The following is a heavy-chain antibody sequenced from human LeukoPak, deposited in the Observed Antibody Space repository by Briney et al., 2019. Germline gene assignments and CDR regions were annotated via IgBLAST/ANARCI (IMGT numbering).Heavy chain of an antibody. CDR3: AGYWSMDGSRYRCYFDL. V-gene: IGHV4-4*07. CDR1: GGSVNSYY. J-gene: IGHJ2*01. D-gene: IGHD1-26*01. CDR2: MFTGGST. Sequence: SETLSLTCTVSGGSVNSYYWSWIRQPAGKGLEWIGRMFTGGSTNYNPSLKSRVTMSVDTSKNQFSLKLSSLTAADTAIYYSAGYWSMDGSRYRCYFDLWGRGTLVTVSS.